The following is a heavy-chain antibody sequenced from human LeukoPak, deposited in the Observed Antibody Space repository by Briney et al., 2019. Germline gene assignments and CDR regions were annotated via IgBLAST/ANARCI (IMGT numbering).Heavy chain of an antibody. D-gene: IGHD4-17*01. Sequence: AETLSLTCAVYGGSFSGYYWSWIRQPPGKVLEGIGEINHSGSTNYNPSLKSTVTILVDTSKKPFSLKLSSLTAADTAVYYCAGYGEYWDWYFDLWGRGTPVTVSP. CDR2: INHSGST. V-gene: IGHV4-34*01. CDR1: GGSFSGYY. CDR3: AGYGEYWDWYFDL. J-gene: IGHJ2*01.